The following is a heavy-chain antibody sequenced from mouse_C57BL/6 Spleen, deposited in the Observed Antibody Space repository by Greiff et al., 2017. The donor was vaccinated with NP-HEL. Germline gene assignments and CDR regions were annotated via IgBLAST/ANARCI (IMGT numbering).Heavy chain of an antibody. CDR3: ARWSHYGSSYDYAMDY. V-gene: IGHV1-22*01. D-gene: IGHD1-1*01. J-gene: IGHJ4*01. CDR1: GYTFTDYN. CDR2: INPNNGGT. Sequence: VQLQQSGPELVKPGASVKMSCKASGYTFTDYNMHWVKQSHGKSLEWIGYINPNNGGTSYNQTFKGKATLTVTKSSSTAYMALRSLTSEDSAVYYCARWSHYGSSYDYAMDYWGQGTSVTVSS.